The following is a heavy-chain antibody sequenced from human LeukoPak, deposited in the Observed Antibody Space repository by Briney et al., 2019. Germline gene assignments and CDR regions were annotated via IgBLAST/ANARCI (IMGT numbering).Heavy chain of an antibody. J-gene: IGHJ4*02. CDR3: ARTFTSFVVVTASQYYFDY. D-gene: IGHD2-21*02. V-gene: IGHV4-34*01. CDR1: GGSFSGYY. Sequence: SETLSLTCAVYGGSFSGYYWSWIRQPPGKGLEWIGEINHSGSTNYNPSLKSRVTISVDTSKNQFSLKLSSVTAADTAVYYCARTFTSFVVVTASQYYFDYWGQGTLVTVSS. CDR2: INHSGST.